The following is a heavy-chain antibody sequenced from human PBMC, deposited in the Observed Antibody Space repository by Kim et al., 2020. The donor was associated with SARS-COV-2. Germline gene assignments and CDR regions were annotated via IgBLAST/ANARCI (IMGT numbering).Heavy chain of an antibody. V-gene: IGHV3-33*01. Sequence: GGSLRLSCAASGFTFSSYGMHWVRQAPGKGLEWVAVIWYDGSNKYYADSVKGRFTISRDNSKNTLYLQMNSLRAEDTAVYYCARELGIAVAGYGDDWGQGTLVTVSS. CDR1: GFTFSSYG. D-gene: IGHD6-19*01. CDR3: ARELGIAVAGYGDD. CDR2: IWYDGSNK. J-gene: IGHJ4*02.